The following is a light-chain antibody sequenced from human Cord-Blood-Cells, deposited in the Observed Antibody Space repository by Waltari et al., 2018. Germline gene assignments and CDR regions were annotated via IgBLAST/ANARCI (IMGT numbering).Light chain of an antibody. CDR2: DVS. CDR1: SSDVGGHNY. CDR3: SSYTSSSTLV. V-gene: IGLV2-14*01. J-gene: IGLJ2*01. Sequence: QSALTQPASVSASPGQSIPISCSGTSSDVGGHNYVSWYQQHPGKAPKLMIYDVSKRPSGVSNRFSGSKSGNTASLTISGLQAEDEADYYCSSYTSSSTLVFGGGTKLTVL.